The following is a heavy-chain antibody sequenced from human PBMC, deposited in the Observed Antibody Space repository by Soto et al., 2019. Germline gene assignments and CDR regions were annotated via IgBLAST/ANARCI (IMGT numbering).Heavy chain of an antibody. V-gene: IGHV4-59*01. D-gene: IGHD5-18*01. J-gene: IGHJ4*02. CDR2: IYYSGST. Sequence: PSETLSLTCTVSGGSISSYYWSWIRQPPGKGLEWIGYIYYSGSTNYNPSLKSRVTISVDTSKNQFSLKLSSVTAADTAVYYCARAGQGSWIQLWLPFDYWGQGTLVTVSS. CDR3: ARAGQGSWIQLWLPFDY. CDR1: GGSISSYY.